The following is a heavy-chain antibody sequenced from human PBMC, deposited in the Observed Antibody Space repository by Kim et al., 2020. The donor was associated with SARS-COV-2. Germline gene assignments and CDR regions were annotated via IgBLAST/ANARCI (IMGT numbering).Heavy chain of an antibody. V-gene: IGHV5-10-1*01. CDR2: IDPSDSYT. CDR1: GYSFTSYW. Sequence: GESLKISCKGSGYSFTSYWISWVRQMPGKGLEWMGRIDPSDSYTNYSPSFQGHVTISADKSISTAYLQWSSLKASDTAMYYCARHRRGYCSGGSCPDFDYWGQGTLVTVSS. CDR3: ARHRRGYCSGGSCPDFDY. J-gene: IGHJ4*02. D-gene: IGHD2-15*01.